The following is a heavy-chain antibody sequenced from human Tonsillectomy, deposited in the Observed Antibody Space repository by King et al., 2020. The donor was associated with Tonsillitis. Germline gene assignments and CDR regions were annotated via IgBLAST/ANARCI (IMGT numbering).Heavy chain of an antibody. V-gene: IGHV4-4*02. CDR2: IYNSGST. CDR3: ARDEAARDDAFDI. CDR1: GGSISSSNW. D-gene: IGHD6-6*01. J-gene: IGHJ3*02. Sequence: QLQESGPGLVKPSGTLSLTCAVSGGSISSSNWWSWVRQPPGKGREWIGDIYNSGSTNYNPSLKSRVTISVDKFTNQFSLKLSSVTAADTAVYYCARDEAARDDAFDIWGQGTMVTVSS.